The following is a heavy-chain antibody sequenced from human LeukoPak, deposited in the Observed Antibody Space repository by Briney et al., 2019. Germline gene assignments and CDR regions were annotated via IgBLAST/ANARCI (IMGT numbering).Heavy chain of an antibody. V-gene: IGHV4-34*01. J-gene: IGHJ6*03. CDR2: INHTGST. Sequence: SETLSLTCAVYGGSFSSYYWSWIRQPPGKGLEWIGEINHTGSTKYNPSLKSRVTISVDTSKNQFSLKLSSVTAADTAVYYCARGRGTYYDPRIGYMDVWGKGTTVTVSS. CDR1: GGSFSSYY. D-gene: IGHD3-22*01. CDR3: ARGRGTYYDPRIGYMDV.